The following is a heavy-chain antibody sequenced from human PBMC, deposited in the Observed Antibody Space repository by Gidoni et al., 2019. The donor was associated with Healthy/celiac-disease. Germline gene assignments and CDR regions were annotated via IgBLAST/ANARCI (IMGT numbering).Heavy chain of an antibody. CDR1: GFTVSSNY. V-gene: IGHV3-53*02. D-gene: IGHD3-22*01. CDR2: IYSGGST. J-gene: IGHJ3*02. CDR3: ARGRIYYYDSSGYIGDAFDI. Sequence: EVQLVETGGGLIQPGGSLSLSCAASGFTVSSNYMSWVRQAPGKGLEWVSVIYSGGSTYYADSVKGRFTISRDNSKNTLYLKMNSLRAEDTAVYYCARGRIYYYDSSGYIGDAFDIWGQGTMVTVSS.